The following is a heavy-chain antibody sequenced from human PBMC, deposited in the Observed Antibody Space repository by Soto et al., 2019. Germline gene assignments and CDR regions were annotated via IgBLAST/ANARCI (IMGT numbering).Heavy chain of an antibody. CDR3: ASGRLRRGVEI. CDR2: MKPHSGNT. CDR1: GYTFTGYD. V-gene: IGHV1-8*01. Sequence: QVQLVQTGAEVKKPGASVKVSCKASGYTFTGYDINWVRQATGQGLEWMGWMKPHSGNTNYEQQFQGSVTKTRKGSISTDSMELSSARYEVTAMYYCASGRLRRGVEIWGQGTMVTVSS. J-gene: IGHJ3*02.